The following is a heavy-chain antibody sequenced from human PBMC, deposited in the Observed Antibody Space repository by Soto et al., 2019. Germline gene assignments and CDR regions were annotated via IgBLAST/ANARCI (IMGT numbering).Heavy chain of an antibody. CDR3: ARKVYYYDSSGYPSRQRAAFDM. J-gene: IGHJ3*02. D-gene: IGHD3-22*01. Sequence: SVKVSCKASGGTFSNYAITWVRQAPGQGLEWLGRIIPIFGSANYAQKFQGRVTITADESTSTAYMELSSLRSEDTAVYYCARKVYYYDSSGYPSRQRAAFDMWAQGQMATFSS. CDR2: IIPIFGSA. CDR1: GGTFSNYA. V-gene: IGHV1-69*13.